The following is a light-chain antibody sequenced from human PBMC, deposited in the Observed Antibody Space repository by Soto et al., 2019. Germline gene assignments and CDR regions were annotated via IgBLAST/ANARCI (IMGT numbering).Light chain of an antibody. V-gene: IGLV2-11*01. Sequence: QSALTQPRSVSGSPGQSVTISCTGTSSDIGGYNSVSWYQQHPGKAPKVMIYDVSKRPSGVSDRFSGSKSGNTASLTISGLQAEDEADYYCCSYAGSYTSYVFGTGTKLTVL. J-gene: IGLJ1*01. CDR2: DVS. CDR1: SSDIGGYNS. CDR3: CSYAGSYTSYV.